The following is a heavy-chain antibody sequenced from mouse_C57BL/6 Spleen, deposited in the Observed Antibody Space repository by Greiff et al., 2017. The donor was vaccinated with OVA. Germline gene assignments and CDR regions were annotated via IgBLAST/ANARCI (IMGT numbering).Heavy chain of an antibody. V-gene: IGHV1-42*01. CDR2: INPSTGGT. Sequence: VQLQQSGPELVKPGASVKISCKASGYSFTGYYMNWVKQSPEKSLEWIGEINPSTGGTTYNQKFKAKATLTVDKSSSTAYMQLKSLTSEDSAVYYCARDYGAMDYWGQGTSVTVSS. CDR3: ARDYGAMDY. CDR1: GYSFTGYY. D-gene: IGHD1-1*01. J-gene: IGHJ4*01.